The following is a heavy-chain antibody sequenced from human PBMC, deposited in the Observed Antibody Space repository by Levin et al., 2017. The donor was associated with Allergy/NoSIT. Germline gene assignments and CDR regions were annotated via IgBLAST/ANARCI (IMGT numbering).Heavy chain of an antibody. Sequence: GESLKISCAASGFTFSSYGMHWVHQAPGKGLEWVAVIWYDGSNKYYADSVKGRFTISRDNSKNTLYLQMNSLRAEDTAVYYCAREGMVQGVMGSLFDYWGQGTLVTVSS. CDR2: IWYDGSNK. J-gene: IGHJ4*02. CDR3: AREGMVQGVMGSLFDY. D-gene: IGHD3-10*01. V-gene: IGHV3-33*01. CDR1: GFTFSSYG.